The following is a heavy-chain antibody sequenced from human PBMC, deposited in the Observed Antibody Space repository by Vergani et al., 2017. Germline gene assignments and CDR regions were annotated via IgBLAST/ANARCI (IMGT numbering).Heavy chain of an antibody. CDR1: GYTFTSYG. D-gene: IGHD2-2*01. CDR3: ARVSPYIVVVPAALHNYYYYMDV. V-gene: IGHV1-18*01. J-gene: IGHJ6*03. Sequence: QVQLVQSGAEVKKPGASVKVSCKASGYTFTSYGISWVRQAPGQGLEWMGWISAYNGNTNYAQKLQGRVTMTTHTSTSTAYMELRSLRSDDTAVYYCARVSPYIVVVPAALHNYYYYMDVCGKGSTVSVS. CDR2: ISAYNGNT.